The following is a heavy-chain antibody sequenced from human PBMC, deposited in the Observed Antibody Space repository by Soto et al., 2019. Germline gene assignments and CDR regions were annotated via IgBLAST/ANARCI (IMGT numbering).Heavy chain of an antibody. J-gene: IGHJ3*01. CDR3: VRDRRIYYSDPHDEFVASDYEV. D-gene: IGHD3-22*01. Sequence: QVQLIQSEAEVKKPGSSVRVSCTASGGIFGSHGFSWVRQAPGQRLEWVGGFIPIFRTLTYTEKFQARVRIAADESTNTGYLDLRSLTSEDTAVYYCVRDRRIYYSDPHDEFVASDYEVWGQGTMVSVSS. V-gene: IGHV1-69*01. CDR2: FIPIFRTL. CDR1: GGIFGSHG.